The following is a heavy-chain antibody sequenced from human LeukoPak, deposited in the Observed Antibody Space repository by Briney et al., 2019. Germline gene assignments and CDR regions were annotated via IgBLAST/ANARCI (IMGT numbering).Heavy chain of an antibody. V-gene: IGHV1-46*01. J-gene: IGHJ5*02. CDR3: ARDNSVGDTAWWFDP. Sequence: GESLKISCKASGYTFTGYYMHWVRQAPGQGLEWMGLINPSGSSTSYAQKFQGRLSLTRDMSTSTDYMELSSLRSEDTAVYYCARDNSVGDTAWWFDPWGQGTLVTVSS. CDR2: INPSGSST. CDR1: GYTFTGYY. D-gene: IGHD1-26*01.